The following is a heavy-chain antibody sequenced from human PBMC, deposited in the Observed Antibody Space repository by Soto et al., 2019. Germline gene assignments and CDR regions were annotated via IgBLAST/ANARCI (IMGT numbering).Heavy chain of an antibody. Sequence: EVQLVESGGGVVRPGGSLRLSCAASGFTFDDYTMSWVRQVPGKGLEWISGINWNGGDTGYADSVKGRFTISRDNAKNSLYLQMNSLRAEDTALYYCARDQEAAAATWYDPWGQGTLVTVSS. CDR1: GFTFDDYT. CDR2: INWNGGDT. D-gene: IGHD6-13*01. CDR3: ARDQEAAAATWYDP. J-gene: IGHJ5*02. V-gene: IGHV3-20*04.